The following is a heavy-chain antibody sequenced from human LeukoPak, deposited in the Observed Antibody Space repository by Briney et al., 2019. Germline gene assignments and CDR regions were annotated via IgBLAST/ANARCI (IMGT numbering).Heavy chain of an antibody. J-gene: IGHJ5*02. V-gene: IGHV4-34*01. CDR2: INHSGST. D-gene: IGHD4-23*01. CDR3: ARVDRWFSGFDP. CDR1: GGSFSGYY. Sequence: SETLSLTCAVYGGSFSGYYWSWIRLPPGKGLEWIGEINHSGSTNYNPSLKSRVTISVDTSKNQFSLKLSSVTAADTAVYYCARVDRWFSGFDPWGQGTLVTVSS.